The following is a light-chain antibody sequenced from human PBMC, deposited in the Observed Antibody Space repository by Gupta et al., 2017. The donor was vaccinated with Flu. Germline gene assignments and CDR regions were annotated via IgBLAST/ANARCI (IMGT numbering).Light chain of an antibody. CDR3: QQANRFPLA. CDR2: STS. Sequence: DRVSITCRASQDIINSLAWYQQKPGRAPQLLIYSTSNMHDGVPSRFIGTGYGTDFTLTISSLQPEDCATYYCQQANRFPLAFGGGTKVAIK. CDR1: QDIINS. V-gene: IGKV1-12*01. J-gene: IGKJ4*01.